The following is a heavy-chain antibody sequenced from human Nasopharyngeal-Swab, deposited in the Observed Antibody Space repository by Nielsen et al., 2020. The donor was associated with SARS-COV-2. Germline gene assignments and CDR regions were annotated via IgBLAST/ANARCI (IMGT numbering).Heavy chain of an antibody. CDR2: INAANGDT. CDR1: GYTFTSHS. D-gene: IGHD3-16*02. J-gene: IGHJ6*02. CDR3: ARDPRGLSSPSGMDV. Sequence: ASVKVSCKASGYTFTSHSMHWVRQAPGQRLEWLGWINAANGDTKYSQKIQGRVTITRDTSASTAYMELSSLRSEDTAVYYCARDPRGLSSPSGMDVWGQGTTVTVSS. V-gene: IGHV1-3*01.